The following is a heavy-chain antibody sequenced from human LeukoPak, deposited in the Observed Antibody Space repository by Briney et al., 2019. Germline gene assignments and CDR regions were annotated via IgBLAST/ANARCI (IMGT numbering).Heavy chain of an antibody. J-gene: IGHJ5*02. CDR2: IYPGDSDT. CDR1: GYSFTSYW. D-gene: IGHD6-13*01. Sequence: GESLKISCKGSGYSFTSYWVGWVRQMPGKGLEWMGIIYPGDSDTRYGPSFQGQVTISADKSISTAYLQWSSLKASDTAMYYCARLRDSSSWYNWFDPWGQGTLVTVSS. CDR3: ARLRDSSSWYNWFDP. V-gene: IGHV5-51*01.